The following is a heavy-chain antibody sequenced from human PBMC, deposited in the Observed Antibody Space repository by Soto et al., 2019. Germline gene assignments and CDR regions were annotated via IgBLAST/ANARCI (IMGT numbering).Heavy chain of an antibody. V-gene: IGHV3-74*01. CDR3: LRFGEFSVGY. J-gene: IGHJ4*01. Sequence: GSLRLSCAASGFTFSSYWLHWVRQAPGKGLVWVSRINSDGSSTSYADSVKGRFTISRDNAKNTLYLQMDSLNTEDTAVYYCLRFGEFSVGYWGHGTLVTVSS. D-gene: IGHD3-10*01. CDR2: INSDGSST. CDR1: GFTFSSYW.